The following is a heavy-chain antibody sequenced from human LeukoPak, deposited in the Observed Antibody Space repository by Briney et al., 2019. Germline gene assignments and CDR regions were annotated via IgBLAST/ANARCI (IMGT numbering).Heavy chain of an antibody. CDR2: IYTSGST. CDR1: GGSISSSNYY. Sequence: KPSETLSLTCTVSGGSISSSNYYWNWIRQPAGKGLEWIGRIYTSGSTKYNPSLKSRVTISVDTSKKQFSLKLTSVTAADTAVYYCASGRRMVRGVYIDYWGQGTLVTVSS. CDR3: ASGRRMVRGVYIDY. D-gene: IGHD3-10*01. V-gene: IGHV4-61*02. J-gene: IGHJ4*02.